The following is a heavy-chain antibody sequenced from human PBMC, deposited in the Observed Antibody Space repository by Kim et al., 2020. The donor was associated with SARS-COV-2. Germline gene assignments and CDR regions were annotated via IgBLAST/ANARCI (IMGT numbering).Heavy chain of an antibody. CDR2: IKSKTDGGTT. D-gene: IGHD3-22*01. CDR3: TTDRYYYDSSGSSSAFDI. J-gene: IGHJ3*02. V-gene: IGHV3-15*01. Sequence: GGSLRLSCAASGFTFSNAWMSWVRQAPGKGLEWVGRIKSKTDGGTTDYAAPVKGRFTISRDDSKNTLYLQMNSLKTEDTAVYYCTTDRYYYDSSGSSSAFDIWGQGTMVTVSS. CDR1: GFTFSNAW.